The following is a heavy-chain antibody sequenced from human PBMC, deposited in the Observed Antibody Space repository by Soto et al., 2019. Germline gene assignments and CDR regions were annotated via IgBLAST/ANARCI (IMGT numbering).Heavy chain of an antibody. D-gene: IGHD6-6*01. CDR1: GGSLGSVDCF. J-gene: IGHJ4*02. V-gene: IGHV4-30-4*01. Sequence: QVQLQEWGPGLVKPSQTLSLTCTVSGGSLGSVDCFWSCVSQPRGTGLQWIGYIYYRGRTYYNPSIKSRVTISLETSQDRDSMTLSSVTAADTAVYYCARVVSSIAVRPCDYWGQGTLVTVSS. CDR2: IYYRGRT. CDR3: ARVVSSIAVRPCDY.